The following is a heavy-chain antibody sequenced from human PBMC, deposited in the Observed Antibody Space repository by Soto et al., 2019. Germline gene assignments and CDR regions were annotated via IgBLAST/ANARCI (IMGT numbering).Heavy chain of an antibody. D-gene: IGHD6-13*01. CDR2: IYYSGST. J-gene: IGHJ3*02. Sequence: ETLSLTGTVSGGSISSYYWSWIRQPPGKGLEWIGYIYYSGSTNYNPSLKSRVTISVDTSKNQFSLKLSSVTAADTAVYYCARPAAAGRGYDAFDIWGQGTMVTVS. V-gene: IGHV4-59*01. CDR1: GGSISSYY. CDR3: ARPAAAGRGYDAFDI.